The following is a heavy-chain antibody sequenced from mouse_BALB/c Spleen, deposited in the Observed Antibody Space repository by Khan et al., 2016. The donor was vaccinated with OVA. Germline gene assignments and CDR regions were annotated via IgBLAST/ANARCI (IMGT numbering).Heavy chain of an antibody. V-gene: IGHV1S136*01. D-gene: IGHD2-14*01. CDR2: IYPFNDDT. CDR1: GYTFTSYV. J-gene: IGHJ2*01. Sequence: VQLKESGPELVKPGASVKMSCEASGYTFTSYVIHWVKQKPGQGLEWIGYIYPFNDDTKYNEKFKGKATLTSDTSSSTAYMELRSLTSEDSAVYYCAKNYRYDVYFDYWGQGTTLTVSS. CDR3: AKNYRYDVYFDY.